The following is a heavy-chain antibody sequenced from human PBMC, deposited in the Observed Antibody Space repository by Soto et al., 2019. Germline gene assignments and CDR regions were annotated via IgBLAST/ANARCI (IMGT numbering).Heavy chain of an antibody. Sequence: ASVKVSCKASGYTFTDYYMHWVRQAPGQGVEWMGWINPNSGDTNYATKFHGRVTMTRETSISTAYMELSRLRSDDTAVYYCARKLVLRGSYYYYYDMDVWGQGTTVTVSS. CDR1: GYTFTDYY. J-gene: IGHJ6*02. D-gene: IGHD1-7*01. CDR2: INPNSGDT. CDR3: ARKLVLRGSYYYYYDMDV. V-gene: IGHV1-2*02.